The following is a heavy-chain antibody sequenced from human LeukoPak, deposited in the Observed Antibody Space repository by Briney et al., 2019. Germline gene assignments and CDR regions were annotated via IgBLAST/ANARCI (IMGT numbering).Heavy chain of an antibody. V-gene: IGHV1-46*01. J-gene: IGHJ4*02. D-gene: IGHD4-17*01. Sequence: ASVKVSCKASGYTFTSYYMHWVRQAPGQGLEWMGIINPSGGSTSYAQKFQGRVTMTRDTSTSTVYTELSSLRSEDTAVYYCARDAVDYGPDYWGQGTLVTVSS. CDR1: GYTFTSYY. CDR2: INPSGGST. CDR3: ARDAVDYGPDY.